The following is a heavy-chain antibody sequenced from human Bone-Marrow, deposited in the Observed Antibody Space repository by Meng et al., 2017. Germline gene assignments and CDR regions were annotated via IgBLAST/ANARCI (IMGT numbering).Heavy chain of an antibody. CDR2: ISGSGGST. J-gene: IGHJ3*02. V-gene: IGHV3-23*01. CDR3: AKDPGYSSSWNAFDI. CDR1: GFTFSSYA. D-gene: IGHD6-13*01. Sequence: GESLKISCAASGFTFSSYAMSWVRQAPGKGLEWVSAISGSGGSTYYADSVKGRFTISRDNSKNTLYLQMNSLRAEDTAVYYCAKDPGYSSSWNAFDIWGQGTMVTV.